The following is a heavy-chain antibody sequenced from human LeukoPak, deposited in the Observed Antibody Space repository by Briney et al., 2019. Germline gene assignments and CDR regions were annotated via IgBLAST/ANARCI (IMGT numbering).Heavy chain of an antibody. CDR3: ARQYDSSGYPDY. CDR1: GFTFSSHA. D-gene: IGHD3-22*01. J-gene: IGHJ4*02. CDR2: TSYDGSHK. Sequence: GGSLRLSCAASGFTFSSHAMHWVHQAPGKGLEWVAVTSYDGSHKYYADSVKGRFTISRDNSKNTLYLQMNSLRTEDTAVYYCARQYDSSGYPDYWGQGTLVTVSS. V-gene: IGHV3-30-3*01.